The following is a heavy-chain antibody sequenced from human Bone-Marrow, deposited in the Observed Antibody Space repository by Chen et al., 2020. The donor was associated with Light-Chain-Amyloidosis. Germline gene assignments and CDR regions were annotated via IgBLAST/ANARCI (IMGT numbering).Heavy chain of an antibody. CDR3: ARPATPIGRIWFDP. D-gene: IGHD2-15*01. CDR1: GDSIDNYFYY. J-gene: IGHJ5*02. CDR2: IYTSGST. V-gene: IGHV4-39*01. Sequence: QLQLQESGPGLVRPSETLSLTCTVSGDSIDNYFYYWGWIRQAPGKGREWIGTIYTSGSTYYNPSLKSRVAMSVDTSKKQFSLILNSVTAADTAMYYCARPATPIGRIWFDPWGQGILVTVSS.